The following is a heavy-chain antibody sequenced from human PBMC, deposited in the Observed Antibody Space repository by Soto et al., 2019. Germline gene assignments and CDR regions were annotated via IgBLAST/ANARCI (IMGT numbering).Heavy chain of an antibody. CDR3: ARDYYGSGSYYYYYGMDV. CDR1: GGTFSSYA. J-gene: IGHJ6*02. D-gene: IGHD3-10*01. V-gene: IGHV1-69*01. Sequence: QVQLVQSGAEVKKPGSSVKVSCRASGGTFSSYAISWVRQAPGQGLEWMGGIIPIFGTANYAQKFQGRVTITADESTSTAYMELSSLRSEDTAVYYCARDYYGSGSYYYYYGMDVWGQGTTVTVSS. CDR2: IIPIFGTA.